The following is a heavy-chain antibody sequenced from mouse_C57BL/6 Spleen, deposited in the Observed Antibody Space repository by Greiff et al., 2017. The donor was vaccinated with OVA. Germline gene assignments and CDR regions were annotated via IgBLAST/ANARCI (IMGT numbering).Heavy chain of an antibody. CDR2: INYDGSST. CDR3: ARDQGPYYFDY. Sequence: EVKVVESEGGLVQPGSSMKLSCTASGFTFSDYYMAWVRQVPDKGLEWVANINYDGSSTYYLASLKSRFIISRDNAKNILYLQMSSLKSEDTATYYCARDQGPYYFDYWGQGTTLTVSS. CDR1: GFTFSDYY. D-gene: IGHD3-2*02. J-gene: IGHJ2*01. V-gene: IGHV5-16*01.